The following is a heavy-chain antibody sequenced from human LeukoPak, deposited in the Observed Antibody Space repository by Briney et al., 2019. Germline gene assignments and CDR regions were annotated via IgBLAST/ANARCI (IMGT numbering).Heavy chain of an antibody. CDR2: INPNSGGT. CDR1: GYTFIDYY. Sequence: GASVKVSCKASGYTFIDYYMHWVRQAPGQGLEWMGWINPNSGGTYYAEKFQGRVTMTRDTSITTAYMELSSLRPDDTAMYYCATLRRSGWYIGDWGQGTLVTVSS. CDR3: ATLRRSGWYIGD. V-gene: IGHV1-2*02. J-gene: IGHJ4*02. D-gene: IGHD6-19*01.